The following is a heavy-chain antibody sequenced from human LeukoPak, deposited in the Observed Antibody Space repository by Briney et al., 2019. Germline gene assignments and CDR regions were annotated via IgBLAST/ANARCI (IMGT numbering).Heavy chain of an antibody. CDR3: AKGIAAAGQQSYYYYYMDV. CDR1: GYTFTGYY. CDR2: INPNSGGT. J-gene: IGHJ6*03. V-gene: IGHV1-2*02. D-gene: IGHD6-13*01. Sequence: ASVKVSCTASGYTFTGYYMHWVRQAPGQGLEWMGWINPNSGGTNYAQKFQGRVTMTRDTSISTAYMELSRLRSDDTAVYYCAKGIAAAGQQSYYYYYMDVWGKGTTVTISS.